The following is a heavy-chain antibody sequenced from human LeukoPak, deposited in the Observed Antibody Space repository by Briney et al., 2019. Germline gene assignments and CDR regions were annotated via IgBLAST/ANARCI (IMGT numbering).Heavy chain of an antibody. CDR3: AKDYNPSSSWFDY. CDR1: GFTFSSYA. CDR2: ISGSGGST. D-gene: IGHD6-13*01. J-gene: IGHJ5*01. Sequence: GGSLRLSCAASGFTFSSYAMSWVRQAPGKGLELVSAISGSGGSTYYADSVKGRFTISRDNSKNTLYLQMNSLRAEDTAVYYCAKDYNPSSSWFDYWGQGTLVTVSS. V-gene: IGHV3-23*01.